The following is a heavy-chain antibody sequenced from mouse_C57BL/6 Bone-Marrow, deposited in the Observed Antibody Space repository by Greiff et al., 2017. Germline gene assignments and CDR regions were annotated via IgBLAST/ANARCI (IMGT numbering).Heavy chain of an antibody. D-gene: IGHD2-4*01. V-gene: IGHV1-5*01. Sequence: EVQLQQSGTVLARPGASVKMSCKTSGYTFTSYWMHWVKQRPGQGLEWIGAIYPGNSGTSYNQKFKGKAKLTAVTSASTAYMGLSSLTNEDSAVYYCTGYDYPNAMDYWGQGTSVTVSS. J-gene: IGHJ4*01. CDR3: TGYDYPNAMDY. CDR2: IYPGNSGT. CDR1: GYTFTSYW.